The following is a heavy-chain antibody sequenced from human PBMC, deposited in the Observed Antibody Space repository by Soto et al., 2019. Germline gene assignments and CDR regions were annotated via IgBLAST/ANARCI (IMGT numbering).Heavy chain of an antibody. D-gene: IGHD6-13*01. J-gene: IGHJ6*02. Sequence: QVQLVESGGGVVQPGRSLRLSCAASGFTFSSYGMHWVRQAPGKGLEWVAVISYDGSNKYYADSVKGRFTISRDNSKNTLYLQMNSLRAEDTAVYYCAKEGQGSSRHHYYYYYGMDVWGQGTTVTVSS. CDR2: ISYDGSNK. CDR1: GFTFSSYG. V-gene: IGHV3-30*18. CDR3: AKEGQGSSRHHYYYYYGMDV.